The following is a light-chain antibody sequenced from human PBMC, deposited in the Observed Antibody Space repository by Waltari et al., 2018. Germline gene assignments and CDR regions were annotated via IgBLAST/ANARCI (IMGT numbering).Light chain of an antibody. J-gene: IGKJ1*01. V-gene: IGKV4-1*01. CDR3: QQYYDLPWT. CDR2: WAS. CDR1: QTILYNSNNKYA. Sequence: DIVMTQSPDSLAVSLGERATINCKSSQTILYNSNNKYALAWYQQKPGRPPKLLIYWASTRESEVPDLFSGSGSRTDFTLTISSLQPDDAAVYFCQQYYDLPWTFGQGTKVEVK.